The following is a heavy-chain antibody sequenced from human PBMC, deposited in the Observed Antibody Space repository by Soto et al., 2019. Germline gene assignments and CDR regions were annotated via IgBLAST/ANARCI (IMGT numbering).Heavy chain of an antibody. J-gene: IGHJ4*02. CDR3: GREPPQSPPDY. V-gene: IGHV1-18*01. CDR2: ISAKNGKT. Sequence: ASVKVSCKTSGYTFSDYGISWVRQAPGQGLERMGWISAKNGKTNFAQKFRGRGTMITDKSKNTVYMGLKNLRLDETADFYCGREPPQSPPDYWGQGTLVTVSS. CDR1: GYTFSDYG.